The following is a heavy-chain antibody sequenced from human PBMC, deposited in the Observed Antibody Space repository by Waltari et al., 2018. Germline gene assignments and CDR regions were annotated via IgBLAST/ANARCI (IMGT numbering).Heavy chain of an antibody. CDR1: GYSISSGYY. J-gene: IGHJ4*02. V-gene: IGHV4-38-2*01. CDR2: IYHSGST. D-gene: IGHD5-12*01. Sequence: QVQLQESGPGLVKPLETLSLTCAVSGYSISSGYYWGWIRQPPGKGLEWIGSIYHSGSTYYNPSLKSRVTISVDTSKNQFSLKLSSVTAADTAVYYCARHKGAYSGYDYPFDYWGQGTLVTVSS. CDR3: ARHKGAYSGYDYPFDY.